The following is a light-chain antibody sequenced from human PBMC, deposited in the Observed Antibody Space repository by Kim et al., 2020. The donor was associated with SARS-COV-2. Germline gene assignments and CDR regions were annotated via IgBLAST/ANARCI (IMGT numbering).Light chain of an antibody. CDR3: LQHSTYHWT. Sequence: ASVEDRVNITCRTSQVIANYLPLFQQKPQKAPKRLIYGESSLQSGVPSRFSGSGSGTELTLTISSLQPEDFATYYCLQHSTYHWTFGQGTQVDI. CDR2: GES. V-gene: IGKV1-17*03. CDR1: QVIANY. J-gene: IGKJ1*01.